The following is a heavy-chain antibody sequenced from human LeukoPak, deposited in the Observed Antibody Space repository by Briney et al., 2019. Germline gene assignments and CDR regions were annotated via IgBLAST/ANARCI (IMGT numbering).Heavy chain of an antibody. J-gene: IGHJ4*02. D-gene: IGHD2/OR15-2a*01. CDR2: IIPIFGTA. V-gene: IGHV1-69*05. CDR3: ASALYLYGHKPVFDY. Sequence: SVKVSCKASGGTFSSYAISWVPQAPGQGLECMGDIIPIFGTANYAQKFQGRVTITTDESTSTAYMELSSLRSEDKAVYYCASALYLYGHKPVFDYWGQGTLVSVSS. CDR1: GGTFSSYA.